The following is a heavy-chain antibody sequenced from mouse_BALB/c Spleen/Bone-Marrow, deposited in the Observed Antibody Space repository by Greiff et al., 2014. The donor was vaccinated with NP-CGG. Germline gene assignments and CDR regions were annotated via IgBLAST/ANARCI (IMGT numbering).Heavy chain of an antibody. CDR1: GYTFTNYW. V-gene: IGHV1-69*02. CDR3: ARGYYGRTYGWYFDV. D-gene: IGHD1-1*01. CDR2: IDPSDSET. Sequence: VQLQQSGAEFVKPGAPVKLSCKASGYTFTNYWMNWVKQRPGQGLEWIGRIDPSDSETHYNQKFKDKATLTVDKSSSTAYIQLSSLTSEDSAVYYCARGYYGRTYGWYFDVWGAGTTVTVSS. J-gene: IGHJ1*01.